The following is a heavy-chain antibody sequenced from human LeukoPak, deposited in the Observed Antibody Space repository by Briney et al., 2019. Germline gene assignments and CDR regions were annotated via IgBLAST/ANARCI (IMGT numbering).Heavy chain of an antibody. CDR1: GFTFSSYW. J-gene: IGHJ6*03. Sequence: GGSLRLSCTASGFTFSSYWMHWVRQTPGKGPGWVSRINGDGSSTNYADSVKGRFTISRDNAQNTLYLPMNSLRAEDTAVYYCARELYNYYMGVWGKGTTVTVSS. CDR3: ARELYNYYMGV. V-gene: IGHV3-74*01. CDR2: INGDGSST.